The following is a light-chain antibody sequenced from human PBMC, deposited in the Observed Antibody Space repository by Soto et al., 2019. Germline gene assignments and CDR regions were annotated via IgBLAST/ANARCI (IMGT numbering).Light chain of an antibody. CDR2: VNSDGSH. V-gene: IGLV4-69*01. Sequence: QAVVTQSPSASASLGASVKLTCTLSSGHSSYAIAWHQQQPEKGPRYLMKVNSDGSHSKGDGIPDRFSGSSSGAERYLTISSLQSEDEADYYCQTWGTGTPVVFGGGTKLTVL. J-gene: IGLJ2*01. CDR1: SGHSSYA. CDR3: QTWGTGTPVV.